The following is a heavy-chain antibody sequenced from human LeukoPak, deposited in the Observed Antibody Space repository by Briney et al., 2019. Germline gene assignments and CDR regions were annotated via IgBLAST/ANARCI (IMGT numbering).Heavy chain of an antibody. J-gene: IGHJ6*02. D-gene: IGHD4-17*01. CDR2: IKQDGSEK. Sequence: PGGSLRLSCAASGFTFSNYAMSWVRQAPGKGLEWVANIKQDGSEKYYVDSVKGRFTISRDNAKNTLYLQMNSLRAEDTAVYYCARDRVSDGDYVWIYYYYYGMDVWGQGTTVTVSS. CDR1: GFTFSNYA. CDR3: ARDRVSDGDYVWIYYYYYGMDV. V-gene: IGHV3-7*01.